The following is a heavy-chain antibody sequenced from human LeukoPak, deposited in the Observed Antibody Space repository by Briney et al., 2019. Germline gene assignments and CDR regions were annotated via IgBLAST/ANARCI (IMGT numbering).Heavy chain of an antibody. CDR2: ISSSGSTT. Sequence: GGSLRLSCAASGFTFSDYYMSWIRQAPGKGLEWVSYISSSGSTTYYADSVKGRFTISRDNAKNSLYLQMNSLRAEDTAVYYCAREYLRSTFDYWGQGTLVTVSS. CDR1: GFTFSDYY. D-gene: IGHD5-12*01. J-gene: IGHJ4*02. CDR3: AREYLRSTFDY. V-gene: IGHV3-11*01.